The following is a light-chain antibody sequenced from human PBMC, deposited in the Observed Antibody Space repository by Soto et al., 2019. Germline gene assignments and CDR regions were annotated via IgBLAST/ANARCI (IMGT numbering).Light chain of an antibody. V-gene: IGKV4-1*01. CDR3: QQYYSTPT. CDR2: WAS. CDR1: QSILHSSNNKNY. Sequence: DIVMTQSPDSLPVSLGERATINCKSSQSILHSSNNKNYLAWHQQKPGQPPKLLFYWASTRESGVPDRFSGSGSGTDFTLTISSLQAEDVAVYYCQQYYSTPTFGQGTKLEIK. J-gene: IGKJ2*01.